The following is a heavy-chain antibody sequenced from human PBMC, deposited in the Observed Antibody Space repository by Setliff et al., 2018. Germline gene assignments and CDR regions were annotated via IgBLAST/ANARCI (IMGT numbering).Heavy chain of an antibody. V-gene: IGHV4-61*02. CDR2: IYTSGST. J-gene: IGHJ3*02. CDR1: GGSISSGSYS. Sequence: SETLSLTCTVSGGSISSGSYSWSWIRQPAGKGLEWIGRIYTSGSTNYNPSLKSRVTISVDTSKNQFSLKLSSVTAADTAVYYCARGKAYYDSSGYYLGCAFDIWGKGTMVTVSS. CDR3: ARGKAYYDSSGYYLGCAFDI. D-gene: IGHD3-22*01.